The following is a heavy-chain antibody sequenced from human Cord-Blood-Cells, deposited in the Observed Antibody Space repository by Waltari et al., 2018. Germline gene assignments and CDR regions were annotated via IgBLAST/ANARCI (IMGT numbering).Heavy chain of an antibody. V-gene: IGHV4-34*01. Sequence: QVQLQQWGAGLLKPSETLSLTCAVAGGSFSGYYWSWIRQPPGKGLEWIGEINHSGSTNYNPSLKSRVTISVDTSKNQFSLKLSSVTAADTAVYYCARLRGYCSGGSCYSYYYYGMDVWGQGTTVTVSS. CDR1: GGSFSGYY. CDR3: ARLRGYCSGGSCYSYYYYGMDV. J-gene: IGHJ6*02. CDR2: INHSGST. D-gene: IGHD2-15*01.